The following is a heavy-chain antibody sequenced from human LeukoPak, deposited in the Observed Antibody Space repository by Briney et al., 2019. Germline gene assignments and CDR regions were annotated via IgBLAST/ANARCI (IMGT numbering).Heavy chain of an antibody. Sequence: GGSLRLSCAASGFTVSSNYMSWVRQAPGKGLEWVSVIYSGGSTYYADSVKGRFTISRDNSKNTLYLQMNSLRAEDTAVYYCARDYFQGYFDWFPGHGDYWGQGTLVTVSS. J-gene: IGHJ4*02. CDR2: IYSGGST. V-gene: IGHV3-66*01. CDR3: ARDYFQGYFDWFPGHGDY. CDR1: GFTVSSNY. D-gene: IGHD3-9*01.